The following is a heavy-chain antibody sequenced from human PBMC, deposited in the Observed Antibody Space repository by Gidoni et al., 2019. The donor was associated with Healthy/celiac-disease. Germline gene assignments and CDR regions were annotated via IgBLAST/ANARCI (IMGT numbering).Heavy chain of an antibody. J-gene: IGHJ4*02. CDR3: AKYEGGLNYYDSSGYFGY. CDR1: GFTFSSYA. CDR2: ISGSGGST. D-gene: IGHD3-22*01. Sequence: EVQLLESGGGLVQPGGSLRLSCAASGFTFSSYAMSWVRQAPGKGLGWVSAISGSGGSTYYADSVKGRFTISRDNSKNTLYLQMNSLRAEDTAVYYCAKYEGGLNYYDSSGYFGYWGQGTLVTVSS. V-gene: IGHV3-23*01.